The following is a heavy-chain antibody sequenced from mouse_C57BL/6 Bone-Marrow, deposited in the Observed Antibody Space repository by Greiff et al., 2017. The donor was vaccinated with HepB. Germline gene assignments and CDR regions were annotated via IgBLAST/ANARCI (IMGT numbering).Heavy chain of an antibody. Sequence: EVNVVESGGGLVKPGGSLKLSCAASGFTFSSYAMSWVRQTPEKRLEWVATISDGGSYTYYPDNVKGRFTISRDNAKNNLYLQMSHLKSEDTAMYYCAREGFITTVVAHFDYWGQGTTLTVSS. J-gene: IGHJ2*01. CDR2: ISDGGSYT. CDR3: AREGFITTVVAHFDY. V-gene: IGHV5-4*01. CDR1: GFTFSSYA. D-gene: IGHD1-1*01.